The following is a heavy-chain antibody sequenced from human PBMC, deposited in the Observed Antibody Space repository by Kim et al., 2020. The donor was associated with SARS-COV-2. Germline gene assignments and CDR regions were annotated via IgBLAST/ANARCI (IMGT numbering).Heavy chain of an antibody. D-gene: IGHD2-8*01. J-gene: IGHJ4*02. CDR1: GFSIRNSY. V-gene: IGHV3-11*01. CDR2: ISSSGNTT. CDR3: ARGRQWLAFDS. Sequence: GGSLRLSCAASGFSIRNSYMAWIRQVPGEGLQWISYISSSGNTTYYADSVKGRFTISRDNAKNSVSLEMNSLRVDDTAIYYCARGRQWLAFDSWGQGSLV.